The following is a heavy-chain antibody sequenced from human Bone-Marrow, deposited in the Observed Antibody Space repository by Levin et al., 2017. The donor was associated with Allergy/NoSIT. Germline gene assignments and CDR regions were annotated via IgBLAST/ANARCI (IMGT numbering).Heavy chain of an antibody. CDR1: GGSVSSGSYY. CDR3: ARDSSRPYAFDI. Sequence: TASETLSLTCTVSGGSVSSGSYYWSWIRQPPGKGLEWIGYIYYSGSTNYNPSLKSRVTISVDTSKNQFSLKLSSVTAADTAVYYCARDSSRPYAFDIWGQGTMVTVSS. CDR2: IYYSGST. D-gene: IGHD6-13*01. J-gene: IGHJ3*02. V-gene: IGHV4-61*01.